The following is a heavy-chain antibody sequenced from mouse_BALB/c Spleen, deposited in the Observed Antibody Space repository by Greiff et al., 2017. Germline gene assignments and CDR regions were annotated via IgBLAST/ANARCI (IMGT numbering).Heavy chain of an antibody. J-gene: IGHJ4*01. CDR3: AREGDGNGYAMDY. D-gene: IGHD2-1*01. CDR2: IWSGGST. Sequence: VKLMESGPGLVQPSQSLSITCTVSGFSLTSYGVHWVRQSPGKGLEWLGVIWSGGSTDYNAAFISRLSISKDNSKSQVFFKMNSLQANDTAIYYCAREGDGNGYAMDYWGQGTSVTVSS. V-gene: IGHV2-2*02. CDR1: GFSLTSYG.